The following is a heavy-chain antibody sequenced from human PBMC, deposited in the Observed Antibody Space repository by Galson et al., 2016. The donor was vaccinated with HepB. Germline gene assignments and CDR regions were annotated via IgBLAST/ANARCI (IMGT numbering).Heavy chain of an antibody. CDR2: TYYRSKWSQ. J-gene: IGHJ5*01. V-gene: IGHV6-1*01. Sequence: CAISGDSVSSNSAVWSWIRQSPSRGLEWLGRTYYRSKWSQDYALSLSGRIIFSPDTSKNQVSLKLNSVTAADTAVYYCARDTRWYDSETYEDLFDSWGQGTLVTVSS. CDR1: GDSVSSNSAV. CDR3: ARDTRWYDSETYEDLFDS. D-gene: IGHD3-10*01.